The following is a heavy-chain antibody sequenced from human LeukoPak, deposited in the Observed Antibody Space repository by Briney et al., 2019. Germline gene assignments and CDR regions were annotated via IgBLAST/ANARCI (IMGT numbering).Heavy chain of an antibody. V-gene: IGHV4-30-4*08. Sequence: SQTLSLTCTVSGGSISSGDYYWSWIRQPPGKGLEWIGYIYYSGSTYYNPSLTGRVTISVDTSKNQFSLKLSSVTATDTAVYYCARLDSGSYVGYWGQGTLVTVSS. J-gene: IGHJ4*02. CDR3: ARLDSGSYVGY. CDR1: GGSISSGDYY. D-gene: IGHD3-10*01. CDR2: IYYSGST.